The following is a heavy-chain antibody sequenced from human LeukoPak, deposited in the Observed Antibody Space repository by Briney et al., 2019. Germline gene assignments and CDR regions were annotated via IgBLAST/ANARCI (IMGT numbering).Heavy chain of an antibody. Sequence: SQTLSLTCTVSGGSISSGDYYWSWIRQPPGKGLEWIGYIYYSGSTYYNPSLKSRVTISVDTSKNQFSLKLSSVTAADTAVYYCARGIQLWFPFFDYWGQGTLATVSS. CDR1: GGSISSGDYY. D-gene: IGHD5-18*01. J-gene: IGHJ4*02. V-gene: IGHV4-30-4*01. CDR2: IYYSGST. CDR3: ARGIQLWFPFFDY.